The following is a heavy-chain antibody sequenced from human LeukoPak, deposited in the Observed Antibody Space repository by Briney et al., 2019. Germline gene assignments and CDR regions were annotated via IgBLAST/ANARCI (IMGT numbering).Heavy chain of an antibody. CDR1: GYIFTGHY. Sequence: ASVKVSCKASGYIFTGHYIHWVRQAPGQGLEWMGWINPNSGGTNYAQKFQGRVTLTRDTSINTAYMELGSLTSDDTAVYYCARDQGRDNSGWYPYHDYWGQGTLLTVSS. V-gene: IGHV1-2*02. CDR2: INPNSGGT. CDR3: ARDQGRDNSGWYPYHDY. J-gene: IGHJ4*02. D-gene: IGHD6-19*01.